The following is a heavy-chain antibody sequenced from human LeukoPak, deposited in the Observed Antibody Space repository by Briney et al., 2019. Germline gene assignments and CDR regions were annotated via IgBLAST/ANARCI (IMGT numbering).Heavy chain of an antibody. D-gene: IGHD3-10*01. V-gene: IGHV3-21*01. CDR3: ARDRVSGSGSIDY. J-gene: IGHJ4*02. Sequence: PGGSLRLSCAASGFTFSIYSINWVRQAPGKGLEWVSFITGNSNYIYYADSVKGRFTISRDNAKNSLYLQMNSLRVEDTAVYYCARDRVSGSGSIDYWGQGTLATVSS. CDR2: ITGNSNYI. CDR1: GFTFSIYS.